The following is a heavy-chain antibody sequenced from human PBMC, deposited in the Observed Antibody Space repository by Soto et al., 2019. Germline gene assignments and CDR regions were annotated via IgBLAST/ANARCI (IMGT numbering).Heavy chain of an antibody. J-gene: IGHJ4*02. V-gene: IGHV5-10-1*01. CDR2: IDPSDSQT. CDR1: GYSFAGYW. D-gene: IGHD3-22*01. CDR3: ARQIYDSDTGPNFQYYFDS. Sequence: GESLKISCKGSGYSFAGYWITWVRQKPGKGLEWMGRIDPSDSQTYYSPSFRGHVTISATKTITTVFLQWSSLRASDTAMYYCARQIYDSDTGPNFQYYFDSWGQGTPVTVSS.